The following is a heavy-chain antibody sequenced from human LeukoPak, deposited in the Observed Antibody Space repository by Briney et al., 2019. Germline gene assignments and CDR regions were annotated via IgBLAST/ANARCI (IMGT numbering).Heavy chain of an antibody. Sequence: GASVKVSCKASGYTFTSYYMHWVRQAPGQGLEWMGIINPSGGSTSYAQKFQGRVTMTRDMSTSTVYMELSSLRSEDTAVFYCARSSAIFGVVINIGFDYWGQGTLVTVSS. V-gene: IGHV1-46*01. CDR1: GYTFTSYY. CDR2: INPSGGST. J-gene: IGHJ4*02. D-gene: IGHD3-3*02. CDR3: ARSSAIFGVVINIGFDY.